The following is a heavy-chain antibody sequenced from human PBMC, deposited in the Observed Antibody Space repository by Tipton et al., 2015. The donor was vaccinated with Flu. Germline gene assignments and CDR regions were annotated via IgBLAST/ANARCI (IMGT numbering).Heavy chain of an antibody. V-gene: IGHV3-7*01. D-gene: IGHD5-18*01. J-gene: IGHJ4*02. CDR1: GFTFSRYW. CDR2: IKQDGSEK. CDR3: ARRPGGVKYSYGSAYYFDY. Sequence: QLVQSGGGLVQPGGSLRLSCAASGFTFSRYWMSWVRQAPGKGLEWVANIKQDGSEKYYVASVKGRFTISRDNAKNSLYLQMNSLRAEDTAVYYCARRPGGVKYSYGSAYYFDYWGQGTLVTVSP.